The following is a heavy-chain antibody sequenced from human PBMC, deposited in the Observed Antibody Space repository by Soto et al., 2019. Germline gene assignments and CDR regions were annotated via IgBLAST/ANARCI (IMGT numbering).Heavy chain of an antibody. Sequence: PSQTLSLTCAISGDSVSSNSAAWNWIRQSPSKGLEWLGRTYYRSKWYNDYAVSVKSRITINPDTSKNQFSLQLNSVTPEDTAVYYCARGGYSGYDPSPIDAFDIWGQGTMVT. CDR3: ARGGYSGYDPSPIDAFDI. CDR2: TYYRSKWYN. D-gene: IGHD5-12*01. CDR1: GDSVSSNSAA. J-gene: IGHJ3*02. V-gene: IGHV6-1*01.